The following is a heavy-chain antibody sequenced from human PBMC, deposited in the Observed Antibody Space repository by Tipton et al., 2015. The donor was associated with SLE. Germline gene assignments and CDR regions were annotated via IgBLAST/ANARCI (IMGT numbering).Heavy chain of an antibody. V-gene: IGHV4-34*01. CDR3: AIRRGLYCSNTSCPVGFDP. Sequence: TLSLTCAVYGGSFSGYYWSWIRQPPGKGLEWIGEINHSGSTNYNPSLKSRVTISVDTSKNQFSLKLSSVTAADTAVYYCAIRRGLYCSNTSCPVGFDPWGQGTLVTVSS. D-gene: IGHD2-2*01. CDR2: INHSGST. CDR1: GGSFSGYY. J-gene: IGHJ5*02.